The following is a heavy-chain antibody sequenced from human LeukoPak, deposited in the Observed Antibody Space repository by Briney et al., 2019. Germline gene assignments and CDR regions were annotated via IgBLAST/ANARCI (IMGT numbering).Heavy chain of an antibody. Sequence: SETLSPTCTVSGGSISSYYWSWIRQPAGKGLEWIGRIYTSGSTNYDPSLKSRVTMSVDTSKNQFSLKLSSVTAADTAVYYCARDRGTIAAAFPWGQGTLVTVSS. CDR2: IYTSGST. V-gene: IGHV4-4*07. J-gene: IGHJ5*02. CDR3: ARDRGTIAAAFP. D-gene: IGHD6-13*01. CDR1: GGSISSYY.